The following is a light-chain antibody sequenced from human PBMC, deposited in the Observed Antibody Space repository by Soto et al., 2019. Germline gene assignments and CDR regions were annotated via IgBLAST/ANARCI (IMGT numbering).Light chain of an antibody. J-gene: IGLJ1*01. Sequence: QSALAQPDSVSGSPGQSITISCTGTTSDVGAYNSVSWYQQEPGKAPKLMIYEVTNRPSGVSNRFSGSKSANTASLTISGLQAEDEADYYCNSYTRSSPFVFGTGTNFT. V-gene: IGLV2-14*01. CDR2: EVT. CDR1: TSDVGAYNS. CDR3: NSYTRSSPFV.